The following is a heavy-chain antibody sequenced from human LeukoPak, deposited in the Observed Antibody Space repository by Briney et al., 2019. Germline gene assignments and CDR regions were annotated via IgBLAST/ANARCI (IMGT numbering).Heavy chain of an antibody. CDR1: GSTFSSYE. J-gene: IGHJ4*02. D-gene: IGHD6-19*01. CDR3: AGRVQWVAQRDDY. Sequence: PGGSLRLSCAASGSTFSSYEMNWVRQAPGKGLEWVSYISSSGSIIHYADSVKGRFTISRDNAKNSLYLQMNSLRADDTAVYYCAGRVQWVAQRDDYWGQGTLVTVSS. CDR2: ISSSGSII. V-gene: IGHV3-48*03.